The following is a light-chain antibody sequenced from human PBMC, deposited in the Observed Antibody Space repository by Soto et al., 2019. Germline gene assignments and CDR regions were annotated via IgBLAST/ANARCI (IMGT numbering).Light chain of an antibody. CDR2: DNN. J-gene: IGLJ2*01. V-gene: IGLV1-51*01. CDR3: ATWDSSLSAVV. CDR1: SSNIGNNY. Sequence: QSVLTQPPSVSAAPGQKVTISCSGTSSNIGNNYVAWYQQLPGTAPKLLIYDNNNRLSGIPDRFSGSKSGTSATLGITGLQTGDEADYYCATWDSSLSAVVFGGGTKLTVL.